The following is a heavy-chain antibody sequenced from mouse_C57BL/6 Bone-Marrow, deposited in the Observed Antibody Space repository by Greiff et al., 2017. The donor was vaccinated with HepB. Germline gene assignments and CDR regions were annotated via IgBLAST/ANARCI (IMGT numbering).Heavy chain of an antibody. CDR3: ARYDYAMDY. V-gene: IGHV7-3*01. J-gene: IGHJ4*01. Sequence: EVKLMESGGGLVQPGGSLSLSCAASGFTFTDYYMSWVRQPPGKALEWLGFIRNKANGYTTEYSASVKGRFTISRDNSQSILYLQMNALRAEDSATYYGARYDYAMDYWGQGTSVTVSS. CDR1: GFTFTDYY. CDR2: IRNKANGYTT.